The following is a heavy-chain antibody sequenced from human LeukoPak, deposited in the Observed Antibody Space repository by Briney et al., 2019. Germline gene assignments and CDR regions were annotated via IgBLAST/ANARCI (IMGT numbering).Heavy chain of an antibody. J-gene: IGHJ4*02. CDR2: ISYSGGST. CDR1: GFTFSSYA. CDR3: VKSGSGSYYNPDFDY. Sequence: GGSLRLSCAASGFTFSSYAMSWVRQTPGKGLEWVSSISYSGGSTHYADSVKGRFTISRDNSKNTLYLQMNSLRAEDMAVYYCVKSGSGSYYNPDFDYWGQGTLVTVSS. V-gene: IGHV3-23*01. D-gene: IGHD3-10*01.